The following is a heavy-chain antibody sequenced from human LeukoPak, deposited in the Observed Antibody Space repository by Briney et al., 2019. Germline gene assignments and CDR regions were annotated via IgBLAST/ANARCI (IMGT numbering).Heavy chain of an antibody. J-gene: IGHJ4*02. CDR3: AREWRYSGSYYPFDY. D-gene: IGHD1-26*01. Sequence: GGSLRLSCAASGFTFSYYWMSWVRQAPGKGLEWVANIKQDGSNKYYADSVKGRFTISRDNSKNTLYLQMNSLRAEDTAVYYCAREWRYSGSYYPFDYWGQGTLVTVSS. CDR1: GFTFSYYW. V-gene: IGHV3-7*01. CDR2: IKQDGSNK.